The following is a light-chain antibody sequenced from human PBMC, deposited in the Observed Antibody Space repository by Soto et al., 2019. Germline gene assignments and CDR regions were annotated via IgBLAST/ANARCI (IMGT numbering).Light chain of an antibody. CDR2: GAY. CDR1: QSVSSSY. V-gene: IGKV3-20*01. CDR3: QEYGSSPLT. J-gene: IGKJ4*01. Sequence: EIVLTQSPGTLSLSPGERATLSCRASQSVSSSYSAWYQQKPGQAPRLLIYGAYSRATGIPDSFSGSGSGTALTLTISRLEPEDFAVYYCQEYGSSPLTFGGGTKVEIK.